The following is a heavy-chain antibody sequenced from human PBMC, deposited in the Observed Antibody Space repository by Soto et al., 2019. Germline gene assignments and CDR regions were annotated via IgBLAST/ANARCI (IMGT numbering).Heavy chain of an antibody. Sequence: EVQLVESGGGLVKPGGSLRLSCAASGFTFSNAYMTWVRQAPGKGLEWVGRIKTKTDGETIDYTAAVNGRFTISRDDSKDTLYLQMNSLKTEDTAIYYCTLGLRWGYFNGMGVWGQGTTVTVSS. J-gene: IGHJ6*02. V-gene: IGHV3-15*01. CDR2: IKTKTDGETI. CDR3: TLGLRWGYFNGMGV. D-gene: IGHD4-17*01. CDR1: GFTFSNAY.